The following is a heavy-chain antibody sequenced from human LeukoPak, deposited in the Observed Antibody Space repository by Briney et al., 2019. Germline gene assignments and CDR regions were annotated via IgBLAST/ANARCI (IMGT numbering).Heavy chain of an antibody. V-gene: IGHV4-39*01. D-gene: IGHD2-15*01. J-gene: IGHJ4*02. Sequence: SETLSLTCTVSGGSISSSGYYWGWIRQPPGKGLEWIGGIYYSGSTYYNPSLKSRVTISVDTSKNQFSLKLSSVTAADTAVYYCARLVSGAPDYWGQGTLVTVSS. CDR3: ARLVSGAPDY. CDR2: IYYSGST. CDR1: GGSISSSGYY.